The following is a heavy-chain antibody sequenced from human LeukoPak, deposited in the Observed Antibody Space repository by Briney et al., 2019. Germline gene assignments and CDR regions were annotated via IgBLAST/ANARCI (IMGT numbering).Heavy chain of an antibody. J-gene: IGHJ4*02. CDR1: GYTFTSYY. Sequence: ASVKVSCKASGYTFTSYYIHWVRQAPGQGPEWVGLINPDTGGAKYAQKFQGRVTMTRDTSISTAYMELSRLTSDDTAVYFCARGEELWFDYWGQGTLVTVSS. CDR3: ARGEELWFDY. CDR2: INPDTGGA. D-gene: IGHD5-18*01. V-gene: IGHV1-2*02.